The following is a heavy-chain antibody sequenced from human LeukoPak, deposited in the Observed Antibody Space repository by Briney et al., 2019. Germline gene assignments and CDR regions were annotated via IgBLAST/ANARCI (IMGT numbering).Heavy chain of an antibody. CDR2: INWNGGST. J-gene: IGHJ3*02. CDR3: ARARSSYGYGDAFDI. D-gene: IGHD5-18*01. CDR1: GFTFDDYG. V-gene: IGHV3-20*04. Sequence: GGSLRLSCAASGFTFDDYGMSWVRQAPGKGLEWVSGINWNGGSTGYADSVKGRFTISRDNAKNSLYLQMNSLRAEDTAVYYCARARSSYGYGDAFDIWGQGTMVTVSS.